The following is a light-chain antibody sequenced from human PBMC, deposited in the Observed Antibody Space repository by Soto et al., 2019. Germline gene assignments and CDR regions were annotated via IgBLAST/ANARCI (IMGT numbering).Light chain of an antibody. CDR1: QSVSSN. CDR3: QHYNDWPHT. CDR2: GAS. J-gene: IGKJ4*01. Sequence: ETVLPQSPATLSVSPGEGATLSCRASQSVSSNLAWYQQTPGQTPRLLVYGASIRATGMSARFSGSGSGTEFTLTITSLQSEYFAHYDGQHYNDWPHTFGGGTKVEIK. V-gene: IGKV3-15*01.